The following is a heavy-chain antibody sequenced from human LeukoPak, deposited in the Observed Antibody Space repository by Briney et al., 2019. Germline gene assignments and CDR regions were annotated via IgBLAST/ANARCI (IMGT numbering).Heavy chain of an antibody. CDR3: ARDRWGYGMDV. Sequence: GGSLRLSCAASGFTFSSYWMSWVRQVRGKGLEWVANIKEDGSEKHFVDSVKGRFTISRDNAKNSLYLQMNSLRAGDTAVYYCARDRWGYGMDVWGQGTRVIVSS. V-gene: IGHV3-7*01. D-gene: IGHD3-16*01. J-gene: IGHJ6*02. CDR1: GFTFSSYW. CDR2: IKEDGSEK.